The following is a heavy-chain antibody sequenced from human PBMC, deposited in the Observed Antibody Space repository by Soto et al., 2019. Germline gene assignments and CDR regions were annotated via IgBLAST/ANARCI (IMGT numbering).Heavy chain of an antibody. D-gene: IGHD3-10*01. CDR3: ARASITMVRGVIRSAYYYYGMDV. V-gene: IGHV6-1*01. CDR1: GDSVSSNSAA. CDR2: TYYRSKWYN. J-gene: IGHJ6*02. Sequence: SQTLSLTCAISGDSVSSNSAAWNWFRQSPSRGLEWLGRTYYRSKWYNDYAVSVKSRITINPDTSKNQFSLQLNSVTPEDTAVYYCARASITMVRGVIRSAYYYYGMDVWGQGTTVTVSS.